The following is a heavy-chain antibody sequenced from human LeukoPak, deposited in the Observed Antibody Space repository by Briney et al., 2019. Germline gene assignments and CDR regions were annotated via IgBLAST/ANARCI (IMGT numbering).Heavy chain of an antibody. CDR2: IWYDGSNK. J-gene: IGHJ1*01. Sequence: PGGSLRLSCAASGFTFSSYAMHWVRQAPGKGLEWVAVIWYDGSNKYYADSVKGRFTISRDNSKNTLYLQMNSLRAENTAVYYCARDQMVVTAIRGRSKRGYFQHWGQGTLVTVSS. CDR3: ARDQMVVTAIRGRSKRGYFQH. V-gene: IGHV3-33*08. CDR1: GFTFSSYA. D-gene: IGHD2-21*02.